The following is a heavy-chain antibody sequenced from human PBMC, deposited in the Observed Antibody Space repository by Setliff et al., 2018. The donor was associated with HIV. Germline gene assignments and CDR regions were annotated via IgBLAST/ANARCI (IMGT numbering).Heavy chain of an antibody. CDR1: GDSFTTYY. CDR2: IYYTGST. D-gene: IGHD6-13*01. Sequence: SETLSLTCSVSGDSFTTYYWNWIRQPAGKGLKWIGRIYYTGSTNYNYSLDGRVSMSVDMSKSQFSLRLASVTAADTAIYYCARGRWTEAGKPFYFDRWGQGRLVTVSS. CDR3: ARGRWTEAGKPFYFDR. J-gene: IGHJ4*02. V-gene: IGHV4-4*07.